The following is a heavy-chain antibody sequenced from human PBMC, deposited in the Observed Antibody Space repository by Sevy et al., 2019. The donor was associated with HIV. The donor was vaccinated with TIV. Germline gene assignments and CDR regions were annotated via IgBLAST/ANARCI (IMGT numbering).Heavy chain of an antibody. CDR2: IWYDGSNK. CDR3: ASGILDH. J-gene: IGHJ4*02. D-gene: IGHD1-26*01. V-gene: IGHV3-33*08. CDR1: GFNFSDYG. Sequence: GGSLRLSRVGSGFNFSDYGMHWVRQAPGKGLEWVAVIWYDGSNKYNEDSVKGRFTISRDKSKNTAYLQMNNLRVEDSAVYYCASGILDHWGQGALVTVSS.